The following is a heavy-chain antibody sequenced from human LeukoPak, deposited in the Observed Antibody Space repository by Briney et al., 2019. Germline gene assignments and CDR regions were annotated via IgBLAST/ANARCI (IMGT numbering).Heavy chain of an antibody. Sequence: GASVKVSCKASGGTFSSYAISWVRQAPGQGLEWMGRIIPILGIANYAQKFQGRVTITADKSTSTAYMELSSLRSEDTAVYYCARTQPRYSRGYFQHWGQGTLVTVSS. CDR1: GGTFSSYA. CDR2: IIPILGIA. V-gene: IGHV1-69*04. CDR3: ARTQPRYSRGYFQH. D-gene: IGHD6-13*01. J-gene: IGHJ1*01.